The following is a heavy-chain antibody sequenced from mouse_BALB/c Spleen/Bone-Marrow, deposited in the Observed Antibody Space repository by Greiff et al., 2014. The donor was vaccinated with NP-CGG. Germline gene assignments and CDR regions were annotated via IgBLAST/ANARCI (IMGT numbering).Heavy chain of an antibody. Sequence: DVQLQESGPDLVKPSQSLSLTCTVTGYSITSYYSWHWIRQFPGNKLEWMGYIHYSGITVYNPSLKSRISITRDTSNNQFFLQLNSVTTEDTATYYCARFAGTPYTMDYWGQGTSVTDSS. CDR1: GYSITSYYS. D-gene: IGHD4-1*01. J-gene: IGHJ4*01. CDR3: ARFAGTPYTMDY. CDR2: IHYSGIT. V-gene: IGHV3-1*02.